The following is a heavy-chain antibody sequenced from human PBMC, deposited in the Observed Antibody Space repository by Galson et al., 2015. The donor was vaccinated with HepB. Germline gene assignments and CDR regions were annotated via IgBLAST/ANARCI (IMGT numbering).Heavy chain of an antibody. J-gene: IGHJ5*02. CDR1: GFTFSAYW. D-gene: IGHD3-10*01. Sequence: SLRLSCAASGFTFSAYWIHWVRQAPGKGLEWVANIKEDGSTKYYVDSVKGRFTISRDNAENLLFLQMNSLRAEDTAIYYCAKDRGGRTGIDLWGQGTPVTVSS. CDR2: IKEDGSTK. CDR3: AKDRGGRTGIDL. V-gene: IGHV3-7*01.